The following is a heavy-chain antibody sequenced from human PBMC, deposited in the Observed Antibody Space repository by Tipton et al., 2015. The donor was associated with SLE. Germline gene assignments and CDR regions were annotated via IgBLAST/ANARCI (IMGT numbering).Heavy chain of an antibody. V-gene: IGHV4-4*02. CDR3: ARDLSRYCSGGSCLNWFDP. CDR2: IYHSGST. CDR1: GGSISSSNW. D-gene: IGHD2-15*01. J-gene: IGHJ5*02. Sequence: TLSLTCAVSGGSISSSNWWSWVRQPPGKGLEWIGEIYHSGSTNYNPSLKSRVTISVDKSKNQFSLKLSSVTAADTAVYYCARDLSRYCSGGSCLNWFDPWGQGTLVTVSS.